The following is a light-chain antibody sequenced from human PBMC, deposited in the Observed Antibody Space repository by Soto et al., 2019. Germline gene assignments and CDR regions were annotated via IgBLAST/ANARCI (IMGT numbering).Light chain of an antibody. Sequence: IVMTQSPATLSVSPGERATLSCRASQSVSSNLAWYQQKPGQAPRLLIYGASTRATGIPARFSGSGSGTEFTLTISSLQSEDFVVYYCQQYNNWPPWTFGQGTKV. CDR1: QSVSSN. V-gene: IGKV3-15*01. J-gene: IGKJ1*01. CDR3: QQYNNWPPWT. CDR2: GAS.